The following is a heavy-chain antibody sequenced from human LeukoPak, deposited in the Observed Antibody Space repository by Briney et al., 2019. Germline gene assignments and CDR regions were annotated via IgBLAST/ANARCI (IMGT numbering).Heavy chain of an antibody. CDR3: ARGGGGDGYNYWFDP. V-gene: IGHV1-2*02. J-gene: IGHJ5*02. CDR1: GYTFTGYY. Sequence: ASVKVSCKASGYTFTGYYMHWVRQAPGQGLEWIGWINPNSGGTNYAQKFQGRVTMTRDTSISTAYMELSSLRSEDTAVYYCARGGGGDGYNYWFDPWGQGTLVTVSS. D-gene: IGHD5-24*01. CDR2: INPNSGGT.